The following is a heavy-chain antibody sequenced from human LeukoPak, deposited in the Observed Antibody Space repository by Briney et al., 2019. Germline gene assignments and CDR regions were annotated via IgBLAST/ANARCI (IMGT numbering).Heavy chain of an antibody. CDR3: ARQETGDYYDSSGYPRGVDH. D-gene: IGHD3-22*01. Sequence: RASVKVSCKASGYTFTGYYMHWVRQAPGQGLEWMGWINPNSGGTNYAQKFQGRVTMTRDTSISTAYMELSRLRSDDTAVYYCARQETGDYYDSSGYPRGVDHWGQGTLVTVSS. CDR1: GYTFTGYY. J-gene: IGHJ4*02. CDR2: INPNSGGT. V-gene: IGHV1-2*02.